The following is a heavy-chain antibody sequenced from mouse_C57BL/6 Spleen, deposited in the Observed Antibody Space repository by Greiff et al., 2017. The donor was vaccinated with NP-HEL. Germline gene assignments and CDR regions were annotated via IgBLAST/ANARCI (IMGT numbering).Heavy chain of an antibody. V-gene: IGHV1-81*01. CDR2: IYPRSGNT. J-gene: IGHJ3*01. CDR1: GYTFTSYG. CDR3: ARSLPFAY. Sequence: QVQLQQSGAELARPGASVKLSCKASGYTFTSYGISWVKQRTGQGLEWIGEIYPRSGNTYYNEKFKGKATLTADKSSSTAYMELRSLTSEDSAVYFCARSLPFAYWGQGTLVTVPA. D-gene: IGHD6-5*01.